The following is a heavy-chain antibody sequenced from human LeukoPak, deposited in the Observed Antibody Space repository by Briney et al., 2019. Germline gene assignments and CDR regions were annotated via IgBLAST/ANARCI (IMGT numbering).Heavy chain of an antibody. J-gene: IGHJ4*02. CDR3: ARRGYYDSSGYVDY. CDR2: ISSSGGTI. Sequence: GGSLRLSCAASGFTFSSYEMNWVRQAPGKGLEWVSYISSSGGTIYYADSVKGRFTISRDNAKNSLYLQMNSLRAEDTAVYYCARRGYYDSSGYVDYWGQGTLVTVSS. CDR1: GFTFSSYE. D-gene: IGHD3-22*01. V-gene: IGHV3-48*03.